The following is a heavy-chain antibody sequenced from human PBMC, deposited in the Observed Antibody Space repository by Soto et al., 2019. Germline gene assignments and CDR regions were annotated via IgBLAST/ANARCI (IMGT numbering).Heavy chain of an antibody. D-gene: IGHD2-15*01. CDR2: IIPIFGTA. V-gene: IGHV1-69*01. Sequence: QVQLVQSGAEVKKPGSSVKVSCKASGGTFSSYAISWVRQAPGQGLEWMGGIIPIFGTANYAQKFQGRVTITADESTSTAYRELSSLGSEDTAVYYCARDLVGGMCRGGGCLGGGTFDPGGQGTVVAVAS. CDR1: GGTFSSYA. J-gene: IGHJ5*02. CDR3: ARDLVGGMCRGGGCLGGGTFDP.